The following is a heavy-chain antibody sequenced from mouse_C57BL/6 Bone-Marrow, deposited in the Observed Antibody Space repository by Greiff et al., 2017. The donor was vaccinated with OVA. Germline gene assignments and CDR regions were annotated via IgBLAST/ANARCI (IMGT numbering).Heavy chain of an antibody. Sequence: VQLQQSGPELVKPGASVKISCKASGYTFTDYYMNWVKQSHGKSLEWIGDINPNNGGTSYNQKFKGKATLTVDKSSSTAYMELRSLTSEDSAVYYCACDPLYYWGQGTTLTVSS. J-gene: IGHJ2*01. CDR1: GYTFTDYY. V-gene: IGHV1-26*01. CDR2: INPNNGGT. CDR3: ACDPLYY.